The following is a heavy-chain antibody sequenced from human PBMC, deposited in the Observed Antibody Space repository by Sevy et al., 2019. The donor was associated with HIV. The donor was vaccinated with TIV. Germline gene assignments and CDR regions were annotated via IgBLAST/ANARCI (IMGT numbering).Heavy chain of an antibody. CDR1: GFTFSSYG. J-gene: IGHJ4*02. V-gene: IGHV3-30*18. D-gene: IGHD1-20*01. CDR3: AKITGTTGY. Sequence: GGSLRLSCAASGFTFSSYGMHWVRQAPGKGLEWVAVISYDGSNKYYADSVKGRFTISRDNSKNTLYLQMNSLRAEDTAVYYCAKITGTTGYWGQRTLVTVSS. CDR2: ISYDGSNK.